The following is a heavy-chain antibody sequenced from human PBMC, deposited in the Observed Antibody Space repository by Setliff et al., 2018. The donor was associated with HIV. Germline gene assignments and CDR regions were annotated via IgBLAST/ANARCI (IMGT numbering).Heavy chain of an antibody. J-gene: IGHJ1*01. D-gene: IGHD6-13*01. CDR3: ARVPTSSWYVTTQRTKEYFHH. CDR2: IYYSGNT. CDR1: DGSISSSSYY. V-gene: IGHV4-39*01. Sequence: SETLSLTCNVSDGSISSSSYYWAWIRQPPGKGLEWIGTIYYSGNTYYRPSLKSRVTVSIDTSKNQFSLRLNSVTAADTAVYYCARVPTSSWYVTTQRTKEYFHHWGQGTLVTVSS.